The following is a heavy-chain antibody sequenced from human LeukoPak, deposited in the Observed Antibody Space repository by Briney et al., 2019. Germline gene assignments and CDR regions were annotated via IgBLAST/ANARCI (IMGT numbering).Heavy chain of an antibody. CDR2: INPNSGGT. D-gene: IGHD6-6*01. CDR1: GYTFTGYY. J-gene: IGHJ4*02. Sequence: PSVKVSCKASGYTFTGYYMHWLRQAPGQGREWMGWINPNSGGTNYAQKFQGRVPMTRDTSISTAYMELSRLRSDDTEVYYCARGASDYWGEGTLVSVSS. CDR3: ARGASDY. V-gene: IGHV1-2*02.